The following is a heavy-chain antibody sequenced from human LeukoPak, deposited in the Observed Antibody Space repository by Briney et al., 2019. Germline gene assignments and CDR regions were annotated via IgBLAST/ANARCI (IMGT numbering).Heavy chain of an antibody. CDR1: GYSISSGYY. CDR2: IYHSGST. D-gene: IGHD6-13*01. J-gene: IGHJ5*02. V-gene: IGHV4-38-2*02. CDR3: ARCIAAAGKAFGP. Sequence: TSETLSLTCTVSGYSISSGYYWGWIRPPPGKGLEWIGSIYHSGSTYYNPSLKSRVTISVDTSKNQFSLKLSSVTAADTAVYYWARCIAAAGKAFGPWGQGTLVTVSS.